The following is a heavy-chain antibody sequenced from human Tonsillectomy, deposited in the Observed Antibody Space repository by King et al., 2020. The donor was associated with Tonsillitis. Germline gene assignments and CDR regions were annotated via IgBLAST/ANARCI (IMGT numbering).Heavy chain of an antibody. CDR3: ATGISCSGWYFYY. CDR2: IKSQADGGTI. V-gene: IGHV3-15*01. CDR1: GSRFSSAW. J-gene: IGHJ4*02. Sequence: VQLVESGGGLVKPGGSRRLSCSASGSRFSSAWMSWVRQAPGKGLEWVGRIKSQADGGTIDYAAPVKGRFTISRDDSKTTLYLQMDSLKTEDTAVCFRATGISCSGWYFYYGRQGTLVSVSS. D-gene: IGHD6-19*01.